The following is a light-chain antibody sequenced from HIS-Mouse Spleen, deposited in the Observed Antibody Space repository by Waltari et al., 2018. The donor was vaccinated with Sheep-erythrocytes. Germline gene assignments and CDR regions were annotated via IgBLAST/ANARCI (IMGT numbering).Light chain of an antibody. CDR3: AAWDDSLNGYV. V-gene: IGLV1-44*01. J-gene: IGLJ1*01. Sequence: QSVLTQPPSASGTPGQRVTISCSGSSSNIGSNTVNWYQQLPGTAPKLLIYSNSPRPSGVPARCSGSKSGTSASLAISGLQSEDEADYYCAAWDDSLNGYVFGTGTKVTVL. CDR2: SNS. CDR1: SSNIGSNT.